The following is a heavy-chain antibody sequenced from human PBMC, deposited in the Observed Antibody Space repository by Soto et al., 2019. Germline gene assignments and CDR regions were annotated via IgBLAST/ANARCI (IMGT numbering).Heavy chain of an antibody. J-gene: IGHJ5*02. CDR2: INHSGST. V-gene: IGHV4-34*01. D-gene: IGHD2-15*01. CDR3: ARVPLVVVAPRRLYNWFDP. CDR1: GGSFSGYY. Sequence: QVQLQQWGAGLLKPSETLSLTCAVYGGSFSGYYWSWIRQPPGKGLEWIGEINHSGSTNYNPSLKSRVTISVDTSKNQFSLKLSSVTAADTAVYYCARVPLVVVAPRRLYNWFDPWGQGTLVTVSS.